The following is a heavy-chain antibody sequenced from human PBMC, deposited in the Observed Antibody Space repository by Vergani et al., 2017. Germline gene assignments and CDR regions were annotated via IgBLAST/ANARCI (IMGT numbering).Heavy chain of an antibody. V-gene: IGHV4-34*11. D-gene: IGHD1-26*01. J-gene: IGHJ4*02. CDR1: GGSFSGYY. CDR3: ATGGSYYNYFDY. Sequence: QVQLQQWGAGLLKPSETLSLTCAVYGGSFSGYYWSWIRQPPGKGLEWIGYIYYSGSTNYNPSLKSRVTISVDTSKNQFSLKLSSVTAADTAVYYCATGGSYYNYFDYWGQGTLVTVSS. CDR2: IYYSGST.